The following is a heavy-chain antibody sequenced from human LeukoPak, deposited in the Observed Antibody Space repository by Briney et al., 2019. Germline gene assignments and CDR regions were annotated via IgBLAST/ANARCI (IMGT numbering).Heavy chain of an antibody. CDR3: ARDYNWNGDAFDI. Sequence: PGGSLRLSCAASGFTFRDYYMSWIRQAPGKGLEWVSYISSSGSTMYYADSVKGRFTISRDNAKDSLYLQMNSLRAEDTAAYYCARDYNWNGDAFDIWGQGTMVTVSS. J-gene: IGHJ3*02. CDR2: ISSSGSTM. CDR1: GFTFRDYY. V-gene: IGHV3-11*04. D-gene: IGHD1-1*01.